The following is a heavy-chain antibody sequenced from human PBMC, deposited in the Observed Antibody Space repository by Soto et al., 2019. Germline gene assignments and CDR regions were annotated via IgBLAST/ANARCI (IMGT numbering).Heavy chain of an antibody. J-gene: IGHJ4*02. CDR1: GLAFRGDA. D-gene: IGHD1-1*01. V-gene: IGHV3-23*01. CDR2: ISGSGEMT. Sequence: GGSLRLSCTASGLAFRGDAMSWVRQAPGKGLEWVSSISGSGEMTHYAESVKGRFTISRDNSKNTLYLQMESLRAEATALYYCARSEMTYNWNDWGQGTLVTVSS. CDR3: ARSEMTYNWND.